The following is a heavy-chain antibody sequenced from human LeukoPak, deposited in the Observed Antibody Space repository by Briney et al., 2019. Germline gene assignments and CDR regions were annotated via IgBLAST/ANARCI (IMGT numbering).Heavy chain of an antibody. Sequence: QPGGSLRLSCAASRFTFSNYGVNWVRQAPGKGLEWVSYINSRSSTIYYADSVRGRFTISRDNAKNSLYLQMNSLKAEDTGIYYCAREVGTPQAFDIWGQGTMVTVSS. CDR2: INSRSSTI. V-gene: IGHV3-48*01. CDR1: RFTFSNYG. CDR3: AREVGTPQAFDI. J-gene: IGHJ3*02. D-gene: IGHD1-26*01.